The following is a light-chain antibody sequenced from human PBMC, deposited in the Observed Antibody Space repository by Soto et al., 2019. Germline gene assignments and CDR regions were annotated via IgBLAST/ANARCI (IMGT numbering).Light chain of an antibody. CDR1: QAISTW. V-gene: IGKV1D-12*01. CDR3: LQHKSYPLT. J-gene: IGKJ5*01. Sequence: DIQMTQSPSSVSASVGDRVTITCRASQAISTWLAWYQQNPGKAPKLLIYSASNLQSGVPSRFSGSGSGTEFTLTISSLQPEDFATYYCLQHKSYPLTFGQGTRLEIK. CDR2: SAS.